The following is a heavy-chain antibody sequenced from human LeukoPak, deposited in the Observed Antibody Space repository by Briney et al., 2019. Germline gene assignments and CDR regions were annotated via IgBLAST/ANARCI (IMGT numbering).Heavy chain of an antibody. D-gene: IGHD3-22*01. Sequence: SQTLSLTCTVSGGSIRSDDYYWSWIRQPPGKGLAWIGYIHHSGRTYYNPSLNSRVTVSVDTSKNQFSLKLSSVTAADTAVYYCARELGGYFDGYYFDYWGQGTLVTVSS. V-gene: IGHV4-30-4*08. CDR1: GGSIRSDDYY. CDR2: IHHSGRT. J-gene: IGHJ4*02. CDR3: ARELGGYFDGYYFDY.